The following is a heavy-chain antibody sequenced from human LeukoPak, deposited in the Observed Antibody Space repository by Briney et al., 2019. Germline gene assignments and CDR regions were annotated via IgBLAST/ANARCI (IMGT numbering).Heavy chain of an antibody. CDR1: GFTFGDYA. J-gene: IGHJ6*03. V-gene: IGHV3-49*03. D-gene: IGHD3-9*01. CDR2: IRSKAYGGTT. CDR3: TRVRWAENFDWLDMDV. Sequence: GGSLRLSCTASGFTFGDYAMSWFRQAPGKGLEWVGFIRSKAYGGTTEYAASVKGRFTISRDDSKSIAYLQMNSLKTEDTAVYYCTRVRWAENFDWLDMDVWGKGTTVTVSS.